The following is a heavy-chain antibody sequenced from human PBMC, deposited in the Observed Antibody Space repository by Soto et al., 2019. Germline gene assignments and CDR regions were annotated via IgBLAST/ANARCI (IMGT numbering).Heavy chain of an antibody. D-gene: IGHD6-13*01. CDR2: ISSSGNTI. Sequence: GGSLRLSCAASGFSFSSYEMNWVRQAPGRGLEWVSYISSSGNTIYYADSVKGRFTISRDNAKNSLYPQMNSLRAEDTAVYYCARGGSSWFPNWFDPWGQGTLVTVSS. CDR3: ARGGSSWFPNWFDP. V-gene: IGHV3-48*03. CDR1: GFSFSSYE. J-gene: IGHJ5*02.